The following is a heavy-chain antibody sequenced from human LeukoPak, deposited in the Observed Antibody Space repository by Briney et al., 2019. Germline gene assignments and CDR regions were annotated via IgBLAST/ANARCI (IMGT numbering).Heavy chain of an antibody. CDR2: ISNSGSTI. Sequence: GGSLRLSCAASGFSFSGYYMSWVRQAPGKGLEWVAYISNSGSTIYYADSAKGRFTISRDNSKNTLYLQMNSLRAEDTAVYYCARDSRTEYSGYDEYFDYWGQGTLVTVSS. CDR1: GFSFSGYY. J-gene: IGHJ4*02. D-gene: IGHD5-12*01. CDR3: ARDSRTEYSGYDEYFDY. V-gene: IGHV3-11*01.